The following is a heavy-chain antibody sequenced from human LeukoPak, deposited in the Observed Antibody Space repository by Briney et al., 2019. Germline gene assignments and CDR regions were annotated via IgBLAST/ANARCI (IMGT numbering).Heavy chain of an antibody. CDR1: GFTFSSYS. CDR3: ATGTTSGSYYFAY. J-gene: IGHJ4*02. V-gene: IGHV3-21*01. Sequence: GGSLRLSCAASGFTFSSYSMNWVRQAPGKGLEWVSSITSGSSYIYYTDSVTGRFTISRDNAKNSLYLQMNSLRAEDTAVYYCATGTTSGSYYFAYWGQGTLVTVSS. CDR2: ITSGSSYI. D-gene: IGHD1-1*01.